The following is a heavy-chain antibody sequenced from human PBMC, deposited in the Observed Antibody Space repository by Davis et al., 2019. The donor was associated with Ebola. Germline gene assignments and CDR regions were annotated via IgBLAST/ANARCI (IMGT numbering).Heavy chain of an antibody. CDR2: IKQDGSEK. V-gene: IGHV3-7*01. CDR3: ASLHDSGYVSDY. J-gene: IGHJ4*02. D-gene: IGHD5-12*01. Sequence: GESLKISCAASGFAFSSYWMTWVRQAPGKGLEWVANIKQDGSEKYYVESVRGRFNVSRDNAKQLNGLRGEDTAVYYCASLHDSGYVSDYWGQGTLVTVSS. CDR1: GFAFSSYW.